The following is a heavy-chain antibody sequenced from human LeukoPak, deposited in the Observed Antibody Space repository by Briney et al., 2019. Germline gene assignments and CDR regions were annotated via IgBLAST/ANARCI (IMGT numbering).Heavy chain of an antibody. CDR2: ISSNGGSA. CDR3: ARDYGGSSPFDY. D-gene: IGHD4-23*01. V-gene: IGHV3-64*01. Sequence: GGSLRLSCAASGFTFSNYAMHWVRQAPGKGLECVSVISSNGGSAYYANSVKGRFTISRDNSKSTLYLQMGSLRAEDTVVYYCARDYGGSSPFDYWGQGTLVTVSS. CDR1: GFTFSNYA. J-gene: IGHJ4*02.